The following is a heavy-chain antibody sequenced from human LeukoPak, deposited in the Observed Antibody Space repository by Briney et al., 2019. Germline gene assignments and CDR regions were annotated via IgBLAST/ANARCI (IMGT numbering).Heavy chain of an antibody. D-gene: IGHD2-21*02. CDR1: GYTFTGYY. CDR2: INPNSGGI. V-gene: IGHV1-2*02. Sequence: ASAKVSCKASGYTFTGYYMHWVRQAPGQGLEWMGWINPNSGGINYAQKFQGRVTMTSDTSITTAYMELSRLRFDDTAVYYCATAGSPTAAFDIWGQGTMVTVSS. CDR3: ATAGSPTAAFDI. J-gene: IGHJ3*02.